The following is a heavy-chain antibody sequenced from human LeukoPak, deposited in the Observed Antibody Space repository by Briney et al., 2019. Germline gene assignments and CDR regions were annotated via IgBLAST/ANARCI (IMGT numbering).Heavy chain of an antibody. D-gene: IGHD5-12*01. J-gene: IGHJ4*02. CDR1: GYTFTAYY. CDR3: ARGRAQNEDQWLLQGY. CDR2: ISPNSGGT. V-gene: IGHV1-2*02. Sequence: ASVKVSCKASGYTFTAYYIHWVRQAPGQGLEWMGLISPNSGGTNYAQKFQGRVTVTRDTSISSAYMELSGLISDDTAVYYCARGRAQNEDQWLLQGYWGQGTLVTISS.